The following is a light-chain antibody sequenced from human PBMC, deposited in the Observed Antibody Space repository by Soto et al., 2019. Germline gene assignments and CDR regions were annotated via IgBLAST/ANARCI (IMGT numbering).Light chain of an antibody. CDR2: DAS. Sequence: IVLTQSPATLSLWPGETAILSCRASQTVSSYLSWYQHKPGRAPRLLIYDASKRSPGIPARLSGSGSGTAFTLTISSLEPEDFAVYYCQQRSTSIPFGQGTRLEI. CDR3: QQRSTSIP. CDR1: QTVSSY. V-gene: IGKV3-11*01. J-gene: IGKJ5*01.